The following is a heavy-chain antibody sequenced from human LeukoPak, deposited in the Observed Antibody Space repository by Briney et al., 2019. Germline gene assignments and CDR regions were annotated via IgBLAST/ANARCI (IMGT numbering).Heavy chain of an antibody. CDR2: INHSGST. D-gene: IGHD5-18*01. V-gene: IGHV4-34*01. CDR1: GGSFSGYY. Sequence: TSETLSLTCAVYGGSFSGYYWSWIRQPLGKGLEWIGEINHSGSTNYNPSLKSRVTISVDTSKNQFSLKLSSVTAADTAVYYCARDGLVDTVYDAFDIWGQGTMVTVSS. J-gene: IGHJ3*02. CDR3: ARDGLVDTVYDAFDI.